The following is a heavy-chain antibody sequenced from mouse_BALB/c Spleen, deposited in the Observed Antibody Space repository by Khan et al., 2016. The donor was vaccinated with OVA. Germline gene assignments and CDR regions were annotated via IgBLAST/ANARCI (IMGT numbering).Heavy chain of an antibody. V-gene: IGHV1-4*01. D-gene: IGHD2-14*01. CDR3: GKEGAHHRNDGWVAY. CDR1: GYTFTSYT. Sequence: QVRLQQSGAELARPGASVKMSCKASGYTFTSYTIHWIKKRPGQGLEWIGYINPSNGYTNYNQKFKDKATLTTDKSSTTAYLQLSSLTSDDSAVYNCGKEGAHHRNDGWVAYRGQGTLVTVSA. CDR2: INPSNGYT. J-gene: IGHJ3*01.